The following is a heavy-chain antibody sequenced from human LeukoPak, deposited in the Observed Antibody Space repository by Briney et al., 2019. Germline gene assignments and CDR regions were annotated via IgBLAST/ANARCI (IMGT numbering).Heavy chain of an antibody. CDR2: ISYGGST. D-gene: IGHD3-22*01. CDR1: GGSITSDY. CDR3: ARHQRDSRGYHYFDF. V-gene: IGHV4-59*08. J-gene: IGHJ4*02. Sequence: SETLSLTYSVSGGSITSDYWSWIRQSPGQGLEWIGYISYGGSTYSNPPLKSRVTISVDTSKNQFSLRLSSVTAADTAVYYCARHQRDSRGYHYFDFWGKGTLVTVSS.